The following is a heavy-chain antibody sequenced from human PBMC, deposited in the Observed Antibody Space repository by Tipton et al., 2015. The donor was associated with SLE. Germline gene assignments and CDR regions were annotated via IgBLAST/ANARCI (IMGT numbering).Heavy chain of an antibody. D-gene: IGHD1-1*01. J-gene: IGHJ4*02. CDR3: ASSEDVQDFAY. Sequence: QLVQSGPEVKKPGASVRVSCKASGYTFTTYGISWVRQAPGQGLEWMGVINPSAGTTKYSQNYQGRVTLTRDTSTNTVYMEMRGLRSEDTAVYYCASSEDVQDFAYWGQGTLVTVSS. CDR1: GYTFTTYG. V-gene: IGHV1-46*01. CDR2: INPSAGTT.